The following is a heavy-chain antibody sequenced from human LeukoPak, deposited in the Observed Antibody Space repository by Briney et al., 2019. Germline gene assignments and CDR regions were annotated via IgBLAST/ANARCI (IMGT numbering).Heavy chain of an antibody. J-gene: IGHJ4*02. CDR2: IDGSGQTA. V-gene: IGHV3-23*01. Sequence: PGGSLRLSCAASGLTFSSSAMSWVRQAPGKGLGWVSAIDGSGQTAYYADSVKGRFTISRDNSKNTLYLQLTSLRVEDTAVYYCAKVATWTYFDSWGQGTLVAVSS. D-gene: IGHD3/OR15-3a*01. CDR3: AKVATWTYFDS. CDR1: GLTFSSSA.